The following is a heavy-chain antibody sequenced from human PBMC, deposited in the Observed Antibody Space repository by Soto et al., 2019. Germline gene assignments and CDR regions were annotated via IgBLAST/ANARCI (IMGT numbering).Heavy chain of an antibody. Sequence: EVQLVESGGGLVQPGGSLKLSCAASGFTFSDSPIXXXXXXXXKGLEWVGRIGRQAYNFATAYAASVNGRFTISRXXXXXXXXXXXXXXXXXXXXXXXXXXXXYFYDNSGSDYWGQGTLVTVSS. D-gene: IGHD3-22*01. CDR2: IGRQAYNFAT. CDR1: GFTFSDSP. V-gene: IGHV3-73*02. J-gene: IGHJ4*02. CDR3: XXXXYFYDNSGSDY.